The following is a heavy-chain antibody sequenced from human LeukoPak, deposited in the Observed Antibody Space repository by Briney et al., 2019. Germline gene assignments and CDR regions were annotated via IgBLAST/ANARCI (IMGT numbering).Heavy chain of an antibody. CDR2: MKPDGSEK. D-gene: IGHD1-14*01. J-gene: IGHJ4*02. CDR3: ARGVEPLAANTLAY. V-gene: IGHV3-7*03. Sequence: GGSLRLSCAASGFTFSNSWMSWVRQAPGKGLEWVANMKPDGSEKYYVDSVKGRFTISRDNSKNTLYLEMNSLSPDDTAVYYCARGVEPLAANTLAYWGQGTLVTVSS. CDR1: GFTFSNSW.